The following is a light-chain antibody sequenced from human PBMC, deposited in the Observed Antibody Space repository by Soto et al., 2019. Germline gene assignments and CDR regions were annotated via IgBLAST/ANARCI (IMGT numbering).Light chain of an antibody. J-gene: IGKJ1*01. V-gene: IGKV1-8*01. CDR1: QGISSY. Sequence: TRLTRSPYSFSASTGDRVTITCRASQGISSYLAWYQQKPGKAPKLLIYAASTLQSGVPSRFSGSGSGTDFTLTISCLQSEDFATYYCRQDFGNPPAFGQGSKEDI. CDR2: AAS. CDR3: RQDFGNPPA.